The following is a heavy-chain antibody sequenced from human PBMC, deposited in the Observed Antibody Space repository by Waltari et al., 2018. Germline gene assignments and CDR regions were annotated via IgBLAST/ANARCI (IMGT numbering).Heavy chain of an antibody. CDR2: NYYSGGT. J-gene: IGHJ4*02. Sequence: QVQLQESGPGLVKPSQTLSLTCTVSGGSISSGGYYWSWIRPHPGKGLAWVGYNYYSGGTYDNRAPKGRFTMSVDTSKNQFSRKLSSVTAADTAVYYCARGGGWGQYYFDYWGQGTLVTVSS. CDR1: GGSISSGGYY. CDR3: ARGGGWGQYYFDY. V-gene: IGHV4-31*03. D-gene: IGHD3-10*01.